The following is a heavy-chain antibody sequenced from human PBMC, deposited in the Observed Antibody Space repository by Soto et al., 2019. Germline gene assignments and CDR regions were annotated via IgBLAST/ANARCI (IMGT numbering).Heavy chain of an antibody. Sequence: EVQLVESGGGLVQPGGSLRLSCAASGFTVSSSYMSWVRQAPGKGLEWVSVIYSGGSTYYADSVKGRFTISRDNSKNTLYLQMDSRRAEDTAVYYCARKLYSSSSYPLGYWGQGTLVTVSS. CDR2: IYSGGST. CDR1: GFTVSSSY. CDR3: ARKLYSSSSYPLGY. D-gene: IGHD6-13*01. V-gene: IGHV3-66*01. J-gene: IGHJ4*02.